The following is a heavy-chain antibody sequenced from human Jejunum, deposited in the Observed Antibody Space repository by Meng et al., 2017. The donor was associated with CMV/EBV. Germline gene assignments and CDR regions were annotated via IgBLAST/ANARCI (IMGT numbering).Heavy chain of an antibody. Sequence: GDSFTNRIYYWGWIRQSTRKGLDWVASIHYTGGTYYNPSLKSRVTISVDTSKSQFSLELTSVTAADTAIYYCVRDRGDGSGSYYDYWGPGTVVTVSS. CDR3: VRDRGDGSGSYYDY. J-gene: IGHJ4*02. CDR1: GDSFTNRIYY. CDR2: IHYTGGT. V-gene: IGHV4-39*07. D-gene: IGHD3-10*01.